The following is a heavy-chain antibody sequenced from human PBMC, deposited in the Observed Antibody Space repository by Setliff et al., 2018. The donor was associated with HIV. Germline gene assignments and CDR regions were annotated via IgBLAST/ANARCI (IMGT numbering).Heavy chain of an antibody. V-gene: IGHV4-4*07. J-gene: IGHJ4*01. Sequence: SETLSLTCSVSGGSISDSHWSWIRQPAGKGLEWLGRFYTNGNTYYNPSLRSRVTVSVDTSKNRFTLKMTYMSAADTAIYYCANDRYTGSYYPDFWGRGIPVTVSS. CDR2: FYTNGNT. CDR3: ANDRYTGSYYPDF. D-gene: IGHD1-26*01. CDR1: GGSISDSH.